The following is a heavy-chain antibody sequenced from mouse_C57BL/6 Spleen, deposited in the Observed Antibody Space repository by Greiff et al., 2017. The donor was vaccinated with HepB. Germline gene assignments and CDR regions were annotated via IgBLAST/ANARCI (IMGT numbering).Heavy chain of an antibody. V-gene: IGHV1-52*01. CDR1: GYTFTSYW. Sequence: QVQLQQPGAELVRPGSSVKLSCKASGYTFTSYWMHWVKQRPIQGLEWIGNIDPSDSETHYNQKFKDKATLTVDKSSSTAYMQLSSLTSEDSAVYYCARSAILRGYFDVWGTGTTVTVSS. D-gene: IGHD1-2*01. CDR3: ARSAILRGYFDV. J-gene: IGHJ1*03. CDR2: IDPSDSET.